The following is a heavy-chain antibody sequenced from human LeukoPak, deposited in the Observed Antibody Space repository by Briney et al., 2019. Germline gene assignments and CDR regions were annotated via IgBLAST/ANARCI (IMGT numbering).Heavy chain of an antibody. CDR2: INPNSGGT. CDR3: AGPDIVVVPAAIRKDYYYYYGMDV. CDR1: GYTFTGYY. D-gene: IGHD2-2*02. Sequence: ASVKVSCKASGYTFTGYYMHWVRQAPGQGLEWMGWINPNSGGTNYAQKFQGRVTMTRGTSISTAYMELSRLRSDDTAVYYCAGPDIVVVPAAIRKDYYYYYGMDVWGQGTTVTVSS. J-gene: IGHJ6*02. V-gene: IGHV1-2*02.